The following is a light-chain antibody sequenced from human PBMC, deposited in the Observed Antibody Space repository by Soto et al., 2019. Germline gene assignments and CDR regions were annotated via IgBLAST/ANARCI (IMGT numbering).Light chain of an antibody. J-gene: IGKJ3*01. CDR1: QDITNY. CDR3: QQYDNLPLT. Sequence: DIQMTQSPSSLSASVGDRVTITCQASQDITNYLNWYQQKAGIAPKVLISDASNLETGVPPRFSGSGSGTEFTLTISGLQPEGFATYYCQQYDNLPLTFGPGTQVEIK. CDR2: DAS. V-gene: IGKV1-33*01.